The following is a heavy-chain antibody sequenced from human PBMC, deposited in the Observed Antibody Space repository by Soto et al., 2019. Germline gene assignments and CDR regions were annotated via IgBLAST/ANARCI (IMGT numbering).Heavy chain of an antibody. CDR2: INPYSGGA. Sequence: ASVKVSCKASGYAFTGYFMHWVRQAPGQGLEWMGWINPYSGGADYAQSFQGRVTMTRDTSISTVYMELSRLRFDDTAVYYCARVIRGAYYNSPLDTWGQGTVVTVSS. CDR3: ARVIRGAYYNSPLDT. CDR1: GYAFTGYF. D-gene: IGHD3-10*01. V-gene: IGHV1-2*02. J-gene: IGHJ5*02.